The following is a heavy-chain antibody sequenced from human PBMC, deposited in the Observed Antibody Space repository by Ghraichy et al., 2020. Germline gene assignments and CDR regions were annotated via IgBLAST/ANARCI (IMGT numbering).Heavy chain of an antibody. V-gene: IGHV1-2*02. Sequence: ASVKVSCKASGYTFTGYYMHWVRQAPGQGLEWMGWINPNSGGTNYAQKFQGRVTMTRDTSISTAYMELSRLRSDDTAVYYCARDLRRYGSGREYYFDYWGQGTLVTVSS. D-gene: IGHD3-10*01. CDR1: GYTFTGYY. CDR2: INPNSGGT. CDR3: ARDLRRYGSGREYYFDY. J-gene: IGHJ4*02.